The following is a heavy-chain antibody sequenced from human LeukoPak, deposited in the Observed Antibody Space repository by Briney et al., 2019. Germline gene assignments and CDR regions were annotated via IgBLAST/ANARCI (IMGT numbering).Heavy chain of an antibody. J-gene: IGHJ5*02. D-gene: IGHD6-19*01. Sequence: PSETLSLTCTVSGGPISSSSYYWGWIRQPPGKGLEWIGSIYYSGSTYYNPSLKSRVTISVDTSKNQFSLKLSSVTAADTAVYYCRAQAVAEDWFDPWGQGTLVTVSS. CDR2: IYYSGST. CDR1: GGPISSSSYY. CDR3: RAQAVAEDWFDP. V-gene: IGHV4-39*07.